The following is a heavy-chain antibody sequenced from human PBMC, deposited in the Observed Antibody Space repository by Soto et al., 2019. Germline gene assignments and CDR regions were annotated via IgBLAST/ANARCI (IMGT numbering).Heavy chain of an antibody. CDR1: GFNFRTYG. D-gene: IGHD4-17*01. CDR3: ERGTDYADLGHAEYFHP. V-gene: IGHV3-30*03. Sequence: QVQLVESGGCVVQPGRSLRLSCAASGFNFRTYGIHWVRQAPGKGLEWVALISKDGSHSYDAHSVKGRFTTSRDNSQNKAFLQVNRLRDDDTAVYFCERGTDYADLGHAEYFHPWGQGPLVTVSS. CDR2: ISKDGSHS. J-gene: IGHJ1*01.